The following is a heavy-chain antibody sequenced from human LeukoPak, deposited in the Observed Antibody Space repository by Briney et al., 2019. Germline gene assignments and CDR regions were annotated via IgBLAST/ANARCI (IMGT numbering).Heavy chain of an antibody. V-gene: IGHV4-59*08. CDR2: ISYTWTT. CDR1: GGSISNYY. D-gene: IGHD3-22*01. CDR3: ARSYDSSGYPDY. Sequence: SETLSLTCIVSGGSISNYYWSWIRQPPGQRLEWIGQISYTWTTTYNPSLKSRVTISADTSKNHISLKLSSVTAADTAVHYCARSYDSSGYPDYWGQGTLVTVSS. J-gene: IGHJ4*02.